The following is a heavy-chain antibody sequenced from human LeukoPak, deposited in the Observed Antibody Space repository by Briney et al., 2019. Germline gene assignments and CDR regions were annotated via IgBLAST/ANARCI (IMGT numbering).Heavy chain of an antibody. CDR1: GGTFSIYA. J-gene: IGHJ4*02. CDR2: IIPIFGTA. D-gene: IGHD2-15*01. V-gene: IGHV1-69*13. CDR3: ARVKESGYCSGGSCYGRRVSFDY. Sequence: SVKVSCKASGGTFSIYAISWVRQAPGQGLEWMGGIIPIFGTANYAQKFQGRVTITADESTSTAYMELSSLRSEDTAVYYCARVKESGYCSGGSCYGRRVSFDYWGQGTLVTVSS.